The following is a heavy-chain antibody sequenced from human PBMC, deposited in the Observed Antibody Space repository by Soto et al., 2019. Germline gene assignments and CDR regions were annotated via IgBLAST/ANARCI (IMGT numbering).Heavy chain of an antibody. Sequence: QVQLQESGPGLVKPSETLSLTCTVSGGSISSYYWSWIRQPPGKGLEWIGYIYYSGSTNYNPSLRSRVTISVDTSKNQFSLKLSSATAADTAVYYCARGYCSGGSCYSLPLDYWGQGTLVTVSS. CDR3: ARGYCSGGSCYSLPLDY. D-gene: IGHD2-15*01. CDR1: GGSISSYY. J-gene: IGHJ4*02. V-gene: IGHV4-59*01. CDR2: IYYSGST.